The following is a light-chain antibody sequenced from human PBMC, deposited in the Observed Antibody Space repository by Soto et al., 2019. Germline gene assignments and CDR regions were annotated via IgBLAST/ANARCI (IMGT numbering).Light chain of an antibody. CDR3: MQALQTGWT. CDR2: LGS. CDR1: QSLLQSNGYNY. J-gene: IGKJ1*01. Sequence: DIVMTQSPLSLPVTPGEPASISCRSSQSLLQSNGYNYLDWYLQKPGQSPQLLIYLGSNRASGVPDRFSGSGSGTDFTLKISRVEAEDVGVYYCMQALQTGWTFGQGTKVEIK. V-gene: IGKV2-28*01.